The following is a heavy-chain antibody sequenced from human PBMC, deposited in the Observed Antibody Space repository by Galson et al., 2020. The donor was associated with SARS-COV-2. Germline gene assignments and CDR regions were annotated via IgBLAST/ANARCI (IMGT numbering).Heavy chain of an antibody. CDR2: IWYDGSNK. J-gene: IGHJ4*02. CDR1: GFTFSSYG. V-gene: IGHV3-33*01. D-gene: IGHD6-13*01. Sequence: GESLKISCAASGFTFSSYGMHWVRQAPGKGLEWVAVIWYDGSNKYYADSVKGRFTISRDNSKNTLYLQMNSLRAEDTAVYYCARDGLSSSWSDYYFDYWGQGTLVSVSS. CDR3: ARDGLSSSWSDYYFDY.